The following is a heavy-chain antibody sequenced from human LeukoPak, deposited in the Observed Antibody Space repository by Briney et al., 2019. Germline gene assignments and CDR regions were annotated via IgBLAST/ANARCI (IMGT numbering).Heavy chain of an antibody. J-gene: IGHJ6*03. D-gene: IGHD3-10*01. Sequence: KPSQTLSLTCTVSGGSISNYYCSWIRHPAGKGLEWIGRSYTNGSTNYNPSFKSRVTISVDMSKNQVSLKLHSVTAADTAVYYCATGEGSRSYCYYYMVVCCIGTTVTVSS. V-gene: IGHV4-4*07. CDR3: ATGEGSRSYCYYYMVV. CDR1: GGSISNYY. CDR2: SYTNGST.